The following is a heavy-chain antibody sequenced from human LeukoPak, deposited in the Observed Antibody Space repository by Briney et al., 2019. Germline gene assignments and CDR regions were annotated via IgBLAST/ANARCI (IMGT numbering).Heavy chain of an antibody. CDR2: INAGNGNT. D-gene: IGHD4-23*01. J-gene: IGHJ6*02. Sequence: ASVKVSCKASGYTFTSFAIHWVRQAPGQRLEWMGWINAGNGNTKYSQKFQGRVTISRDTSASTAYMELSSLRSEDTAVYYCTRADFGGKSDYYFYGLDVWGQGTTVTVSS. CDR3: TRADFGGKSDYYFYGLDV. CDR1: GYTFTSFA. V-gene: IGHV1-3*01.